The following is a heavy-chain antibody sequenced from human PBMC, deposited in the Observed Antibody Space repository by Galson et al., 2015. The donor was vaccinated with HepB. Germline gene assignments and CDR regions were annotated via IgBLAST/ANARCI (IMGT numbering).Heavy chain of an antibody. V-gene: IGHV1-69*02. CDR1: GGSYRNYT. D-gene: IGHD3-22*01. CDR3: ARGKGEYYFDSSGYYTAFDI. J-gene: IGHJ3*02. CDR2: IIHILGIE. Sequence: SVNVSCKASGGSYRNYTISWVRHAPGQGLQWMGRIIHILGIENDEQKFQGRVTITADKSTSTAYMELSSLRSEDTAVYYCARGKGEYYFDSSGYYTAFDIWGQGTMVTVSS.